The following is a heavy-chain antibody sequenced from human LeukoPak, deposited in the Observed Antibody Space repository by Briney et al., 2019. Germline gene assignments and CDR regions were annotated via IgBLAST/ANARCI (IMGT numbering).Heavy chain of an antibody. J-gene: IGHJ5*02. CDR1: GCSISSYY. V-gene: IGHV4-59*01. D-gene: IGHD6-19*01. CDR3: ARCHSSGWYDWFDP. Sequence: SETLSLTFTVSGCSISSYYWSWIRQPPGKGLEWIGYIYYSGSTNYNPSLKSRVTISVDTSKNQFSLKLSSVTAADTAVYYCARCHSSGWYDWFDPWGQGTLVTVSS. CDR2: IYYSGST.